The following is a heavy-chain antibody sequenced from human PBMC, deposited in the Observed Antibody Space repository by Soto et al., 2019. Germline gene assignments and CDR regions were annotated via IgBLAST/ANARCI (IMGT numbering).Heavy chain of an antibody. CDR2: IKQDGSEK. CDR3: AREAMVRGDYYYYYYMDV. Sequence: GGSLRLSCAASGFTFSSYWMSWVRQAPGKGLEWVANIKQDGSEKYYVDSVKGRFTISRDNAKNSLYLQMNSLRAEDTAVYYCAREAMVRGDYYYYYYMDVWGKGTTVTVSS. J-gene: IGHJ6*03. D-gene: IGHD3-10*01. CDR1: GFTFSSYW. V-gene: IGHV3-7*01.